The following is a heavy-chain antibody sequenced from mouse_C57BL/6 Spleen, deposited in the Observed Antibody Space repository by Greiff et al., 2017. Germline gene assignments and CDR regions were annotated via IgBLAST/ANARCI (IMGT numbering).Heavy chain of an antibody. CDR1: GYTFTDYY. Sequence: VQLQQSGPELVKPGASVKISCKASGYTFTDYYMNWVKQSHGKSLEWIGDINPNNGGTSYNQKFKGKATLTVDKSSSTAYMELRSLTSEDSAVYYCARRAWDFFFDYWGQGTTLTVSS. V-gene: IGHV1-26*01. D-gene: IGHD4-1*01. CDR3: ARRAWDFFFDY. CDR2: INPNNGGT. J-gene: IGHJ2*01.